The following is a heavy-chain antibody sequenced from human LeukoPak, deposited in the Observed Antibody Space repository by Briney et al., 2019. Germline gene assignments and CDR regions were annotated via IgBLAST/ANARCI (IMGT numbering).Heavy chain of an antibody. CDR2: INPNSGGT. D-gene: IGHD2-2*01. CDR3: ARSYCSSTSCYGFGVDY. V-gene: IGHV1-2*02. Sequence: ASVKVSCKASGYTFTGYYMHWVRQAPGQGLEWMGWINPNSGGTNYAQRFQGRVTMTRDTSISTAYMELSRLRSDDTAVYYCARSYCSSTSCYGFGVDYWGQGTLVTVSS. J-gene: IGHJ4*02. CDR1: GYTFTGYY.